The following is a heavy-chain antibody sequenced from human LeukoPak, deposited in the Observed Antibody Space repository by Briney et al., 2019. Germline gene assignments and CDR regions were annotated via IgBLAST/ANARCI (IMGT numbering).Heavy chain of an antibody. J-gene: IGHJ4*02. D-gene: IGHD3/OR15-3a*01. CDR1: GGSISSYY. CDR2: IYSSGNT. V-gene: IGHV4-4*08. CDR3: AREVVWTGYPYYFDY. Sequence: SETLSLTCTVSGGSISSYYWSWIRQPPGKGLEWIGRIYSSGNTDSNPSLKGRVTISIDTSKNQFSLRLSSVTAADTAVYYCAREVVWTGYPYYFDYWGQGTLVTVSS.